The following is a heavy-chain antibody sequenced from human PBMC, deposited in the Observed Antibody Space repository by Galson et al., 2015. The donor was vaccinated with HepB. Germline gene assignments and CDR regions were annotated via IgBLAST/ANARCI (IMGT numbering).Heavy chain of an antibody. J-gene: IGHJ4*02. Sequence: SLRLSCAASGFTFSSYGMHWVRQAPGKGLEWVAVISYDGSNKYYADSVKGRFTISRDNSKNTLYLQMNSLRAEDTAVYYCATPAQNYDFWSGYFDYWGQGTLVTVSS. CDR3: ATPAQNYDFWSGYFDY. CDR2: ISYDGSNK. V-gene: IGHV3-30*03. CDR1: GFTFSSYG. D-gene: IGHD3-3*01.